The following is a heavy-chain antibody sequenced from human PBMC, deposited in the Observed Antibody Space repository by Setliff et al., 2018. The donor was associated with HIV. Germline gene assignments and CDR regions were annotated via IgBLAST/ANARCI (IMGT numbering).Heavy chain of an antibody. Sequence: PSETLSLTCAVSGYSISSSYWWGWIRQSPGKGLEWIGNIGNIYNGGSTYYNPSLKSRVTMSVDTSKNQFSLKLSSVTAVDTAVYYCVRRTSSRGVVAPAAFDIWGQGTVVTVSS. CDR2: IGNIYNGGST. CDR3: VRRTSSRGVVAPAAFDI. V-gene: IGHV4-28*01. CDR1: GYSISSSYW. D-gene: IGHD3-22*01. J-gene: IGHJ3*02.